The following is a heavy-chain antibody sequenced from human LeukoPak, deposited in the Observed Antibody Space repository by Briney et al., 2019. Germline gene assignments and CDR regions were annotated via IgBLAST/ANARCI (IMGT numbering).Heavy chain of an antibody. V-gene: IGHV4-31*03. D-gene: IGHD2-15*01. CDR2: IYYSGST. CDR3: ARALRGYCSGGSCFWLDY. J-gene: IGHJ4*02. Sequence: TSETLSLTCTVSGGSISSGGYYWSWIRQHPGKGLEWIGYIYYSGSTYYNPSLKSRVTISVDKSKNQFSLKLSSVTAADTAVYYCARALRGYCSGGSCFWLDYWGQGTLVTVSS. CDR1: GGSISSGGYY.